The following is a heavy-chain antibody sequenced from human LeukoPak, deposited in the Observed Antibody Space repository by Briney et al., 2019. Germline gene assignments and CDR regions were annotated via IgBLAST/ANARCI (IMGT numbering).Heavy chain of an antibody. CDR1: GFTFSSYW. CDR2: IKQDGSEK. Sequence: GGSLRLSCAASGFTFSSYWMSWVRQAPGKGLEWVANIKQDGSEKYYVDSVKGRFTISRDNAKNSLYLQMNSLRAEDTAVYYCARDVPSGDIVVVSAAKAFDPWGQGTLVTVSS. V-gene: IGHV3-7*01. D-gene: IGHD2-2*01. CDR3: ARDVPSGDIVVVSAAKAFDP. J-gene: IGHJ5*02.